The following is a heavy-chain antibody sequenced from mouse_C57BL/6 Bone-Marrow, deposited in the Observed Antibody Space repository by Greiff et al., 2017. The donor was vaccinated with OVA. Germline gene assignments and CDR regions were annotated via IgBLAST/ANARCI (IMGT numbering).Heavy chain of an antibody. D-gene: IGHD4-1*01. CDR3: ARTSNWVYALDY. J-gene: IGHJ4*01. CDR1: GYTFTSYW. V-gene: IGHV1-50*01. CDR2: IDPSDSYT. Sequence: VQLQQPGAELVKPGASVKLSCKASGYTFTSYWMQWVKQRPGQGLEWIGEIDPSDSYTNYNQKFKGKATLTVDTSSSTAYMQLRSLTSEDSAVYNCARTSNWVYALDYWGEGTPDT.